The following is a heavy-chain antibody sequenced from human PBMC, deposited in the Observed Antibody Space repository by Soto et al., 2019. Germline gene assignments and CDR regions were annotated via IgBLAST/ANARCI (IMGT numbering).Heavy chain of an antibody. CDR1: GFTFSRYW. D-gene: IGHD5-18*01. CDR3: ARDFEGSYGYGPFEY. CDR2: IKQDGSEK. Sequence: EVQLVESGGGLVQPGGSLRLSCAASGFTFSRYWMSWVRQAPRKGLEWVANIKQDGSEKYYVDSVKGRFTISRANAKNSVYLQMNSLRADDTAVYYCARDFEGSYGYGPFEYWGQGTLVTVSS. V-gene: IGHV3-7*03. J-gene: IGHJ4*02.